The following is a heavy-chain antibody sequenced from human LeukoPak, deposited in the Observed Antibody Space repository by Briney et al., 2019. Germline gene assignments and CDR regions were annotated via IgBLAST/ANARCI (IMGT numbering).Heavy chain of an antibody. J-gene: IGHJ4*02. CDR3: ARDEFRLAPFDY. Sequence: SVKVSCKASGRTFSSYAISWVRQAPGQGLEWMGGIIPIFGTANYAQKFQGRVTITADKSTSTAYMELSSLRSEDTAVYYCARDEFRLAPFDYWGQGTLVTVSS. CDR1: GRTFSSYA. CDR2: IIPIFGTA. D-gene: IGHD6-19*01. V-gene: IGHV1-69*06.